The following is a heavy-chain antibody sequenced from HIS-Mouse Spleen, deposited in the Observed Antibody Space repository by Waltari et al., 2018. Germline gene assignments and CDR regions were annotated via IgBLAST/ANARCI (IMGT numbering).Heavy chain of an antibody. Sequence: QLPLQESGPGLVKPSETLSLTCTVSGGSISSMSYYWVRIRQPPGKGLAWIGSIYYSGSTYYNPSLKSRVTISVDTSKNQFSLKLSSVTAADTAVYYCAREIPYSSSWYDWYFDLWGRGTLVTVSS. CDR1: GGSISSMSYY. CDR2: IYYSGST. D-gene: IGHD6-13*01. CDR3: AREIPYSSSWYDWYFDL. V-gene: IGHV4-39*07. J-gene: IGHJ2*01.